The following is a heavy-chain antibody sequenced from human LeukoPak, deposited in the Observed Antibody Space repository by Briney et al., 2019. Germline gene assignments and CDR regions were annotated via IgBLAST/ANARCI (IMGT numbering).Heavy chain of an antibody. D-gene: IGHD1-26*01. CDR2: IIPIYGTP. J-gene: IGHJ4*02. CDR3: GTDGTGTSYYGFLVR. CDR1: GYTFTGYY. V-gene: IGHV1-69*05. Sequence: SVKVSCKASGYTFTGYYMHWVRQAPGQGLEWMGGIIPIYGTPNYAQKFQDRVTITTDESTTTAYMEVSSLRSDDTAVYYCGTDGTGTSYYGFLVRWGQGTLVTVSS.